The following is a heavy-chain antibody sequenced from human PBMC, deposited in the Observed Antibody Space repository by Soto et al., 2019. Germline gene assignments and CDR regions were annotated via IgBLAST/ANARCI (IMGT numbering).Heavy chain of an antibody. CDR3: STRAYDTNGYYRFDP. D-gene: IGHD3-22*01. J-gene: IGHJ5*01. CDR1: GGSFSGHS. Sequence: LSLTCAVYGGSFSGHSWTWIRQSPGKGLEWIGDINHSGRVNYSPSLKSRVTISLDTSKNQFSLTLSAVTAADTAMYYCSTRAYDTNGYYRFDPWGQGTRVTVSS. V-gene: IGHV4-34*01. CDR2: INHSGRV.